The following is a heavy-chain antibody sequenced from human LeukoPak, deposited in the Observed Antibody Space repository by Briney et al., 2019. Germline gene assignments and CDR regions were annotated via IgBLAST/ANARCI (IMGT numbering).Heavy chain of an antibody. CDR2: ISFDGSNK. D-gene: IGHD4-23*01. J-gene: IGHJ4*02. V-gene: IGHV3-30*04. Sequence: GGSLRLSCAASGFAFSSYSMHWVRQPPGKGLEWVAVISFDGSNKYYADSVKGRFTISRDNSKNTLYLQTNSLRTEDTAVYYCARVRYGGNWGELAYWGQGTLVTVSS. CDR1: GFAFSSYS. CDR3: ARVRYGGNWGELAY.